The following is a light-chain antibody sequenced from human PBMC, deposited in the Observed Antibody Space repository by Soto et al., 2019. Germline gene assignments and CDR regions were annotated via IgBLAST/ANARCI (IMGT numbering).Light chain of an antibody. Sequence: QSALTQPASVSGSPGQSITISCTGTSSDVGGYNYVSWYQQHPGKAPKLMIYDVSNRPSGVSNRFSGSKSGNTASLTISGLQAEDEADYYCNSYTSSSFWVFGGGTKLTVL. CDR2: DVS. J-gene: IGLJ3*02. CDR3: NSYTSSSFWV. CDR1: SSDVGGYNY. V-gene: IGLV2-14*01.